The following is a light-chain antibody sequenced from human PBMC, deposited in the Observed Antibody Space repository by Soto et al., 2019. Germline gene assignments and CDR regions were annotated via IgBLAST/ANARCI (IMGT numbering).Light chain of an antibody. CDR3: QQYNTWYT. J-gene: IGKJ2*01. V-gene: IGKV3-15*01. CDR1: QSVSSK. Sequence: EIVMTQSPATRSVSPGESATLSCRASQSVSSKLAWYQQKPGQAPRLLIYGASTRATGIPARFSGSGSGTEFTLTISGLQSEDFAVYYCQQYNTWYTFGPGTKLEIK. CDR2: GAS.